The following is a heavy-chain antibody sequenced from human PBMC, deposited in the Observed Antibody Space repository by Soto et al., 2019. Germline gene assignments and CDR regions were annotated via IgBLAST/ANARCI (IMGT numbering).Heavy chain of an antibody. CDR3: ARSSRVLRYFDWLLPPDY. V-gene: IGHV5-51*01. CDR1: GYSFTSYW. J-gene: IGHJ4*02. D-gene: IGHD3-9*01. CDR2: IYPGDSDT. Sequence: HGESLKISCKGSGYSFTSYWIGWVRQMPGKGLEWMGIIYPGDSDTRYSPSFQGQVTISADKSISTAYLQWSSLKASDTAMYYCARSSRVLRYFDWLLPPDYWGQGTLVTVSS.